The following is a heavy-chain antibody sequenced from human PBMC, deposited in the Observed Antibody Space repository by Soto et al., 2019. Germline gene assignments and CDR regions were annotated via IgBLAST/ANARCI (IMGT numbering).Heavy chain of an antibody. CDR1: GFTFGIYG. CDR3: ARVHYHIGMPLDY. Sequence: GGSLRLSCAASGFTFGIYGMHWVRQAPGKGLEWVAVISYDGSNKYYADSVKGRFTISRDNSKNTLYLQMNSLRAEDTAVYYCARVHYHIGMPLDYWGQGMLVTVSS. CDR2: ISYDGSNK. V-gene: IGHV3-30*03. D-gene: IGHD2-21*01. J-gene: IGHJ4*02.